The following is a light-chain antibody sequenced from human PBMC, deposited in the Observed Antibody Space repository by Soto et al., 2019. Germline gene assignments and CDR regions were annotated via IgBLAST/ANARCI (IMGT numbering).Light chain of an antibody. Sequence: SYELTQPPSVSVAPGKTARITCRGNNIGSKSVHWYQQKPGQAPVLVIYYDSDRPSGIPERFSGSNSGNTATLTISRVEAGDEADYYCQVWDSSSDHPVFGGGTKLTV. CDR2: YDS. CDR3: QVWDSSSDHPV. J-gene: IGLJ2*01. CDR1: NIGSKS. V-gene: IGLV3-21*04.